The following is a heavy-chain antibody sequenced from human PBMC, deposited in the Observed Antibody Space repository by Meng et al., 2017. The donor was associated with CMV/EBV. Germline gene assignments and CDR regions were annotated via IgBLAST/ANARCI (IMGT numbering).Heavy chain of an antibody. D-gene: IGHD3-22*01. Sequence: FTFRGYAMSWVRQAPGKGLEWVSAISGSGGSTYYADSVKGRFTISRDNSKNTLYLQMNSLRAEDTAVYYCAKGGPYYYDSSGYLGDDYWGQGTLVTVSS. J-gene: IGHJ4*02. CDR3: AKGGPYYYDSSGYLGDDY. V-gene: IGHV3-23*01. CDR1: FTFRGYA. CDR2: ISGSGGST.